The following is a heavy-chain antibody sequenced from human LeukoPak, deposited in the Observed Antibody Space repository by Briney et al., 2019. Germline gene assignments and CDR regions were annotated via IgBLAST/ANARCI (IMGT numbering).Heavy chain of an antibody. J-gene: IGHJ4*02. CDR1: GGSISSSNEC. CDR2: VYESGTT. V-gene: IGHV4-39*01. CDR3: ARGTHYFDY. Sequence: SSETLSLTCTVSGGSISSSNECWGWVRQPRGRGLEWIGSVYESGTTHYHPPLKSRASIPVDTSKNQFSLNLSSVTAADTAVYYCARGTHYFDYWGQGTLVTVSS.